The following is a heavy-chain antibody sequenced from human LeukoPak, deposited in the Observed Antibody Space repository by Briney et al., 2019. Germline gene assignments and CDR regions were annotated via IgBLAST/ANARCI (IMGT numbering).Heavy chain of an antibody. CDR2: INPNSGGT. CDR3: AVELISSWYDY. D-gene: IGHD6-13*01. Sequence: GASVKVSCKASGYTFTGYYMHWVRQAPGQGLEWMGWINPNSGGTNYAQKSQGRVTMTRDTSISTAYMELSRLRSDDTAVYYCAVELISSWYDYWGQGTLVTVSS. J-gene: IGHJ4*02. CDR1: GYTFTGYY. V-gene: IGHV1-2*02.